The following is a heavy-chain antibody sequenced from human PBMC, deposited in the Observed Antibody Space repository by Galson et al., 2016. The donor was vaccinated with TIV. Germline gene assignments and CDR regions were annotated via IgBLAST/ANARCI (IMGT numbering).Heavy chain of an antibody. CDR3: TTVRLRGSGGMDV. CDR2: VDPEDGKT. CDR1: GHNFTDYY. J-gene: IGHJ6*02. D-gene: IGHD2-8*01. Sequence: VKVSCKVSGHNFTDYYMHWMQQAPGKGFEWMGHVDPEDGKTKYAAKFQGRVTMTADTSTDTAYMELRYLRSEDTAIYYCTTVRLRGSGGMDVWGQGTTVIVSS. V-gene: IGHV1-69-2*01.